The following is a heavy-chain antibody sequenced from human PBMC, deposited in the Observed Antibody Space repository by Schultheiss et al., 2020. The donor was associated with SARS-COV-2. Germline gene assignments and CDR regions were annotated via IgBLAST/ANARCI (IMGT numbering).Heavy chain of an antibody. Sequence: GGALRLSCAASGFTFSNAWMSWVRQAPGKGLEWVGRIKSKTDGGTTDYAAPVKGRFTISRDDSKNTLYLQMNSLKTEDTAVYYCAAARQGITMRPWGQGTLVTVSS. V-gene: IGHV3-15*01. D-gene: IGHD3-22*01. CDR1: GFTFSNAW. CDR3: AAARQGITMRP. CDR2: IKSKTDGGTT. J-gene: IGHJ4*02.